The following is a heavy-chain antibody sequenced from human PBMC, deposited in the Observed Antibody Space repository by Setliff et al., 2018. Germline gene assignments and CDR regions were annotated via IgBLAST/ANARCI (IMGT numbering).Heavy chain of an antibody. D-gene: IGHD6-19*01. J-gene: IGHJ6*03. Sequence: SETLSLTCAVYGGSFSGYYWSWIRQPPGKGPEWIGEINHSGSTNYNPSLKSRVTISVDTSKNQFSLKLSSVTAADTAVYYCARGFAAEYSSGWGTWYYYYYMDVWGKGTTVTVSS. CDR2: INHSGST. CDR3: ARGFAAEYSSGWGTWYYYYYMDV. V-gene: IGHV4-34*01. CDR1: GGSFSGYY.